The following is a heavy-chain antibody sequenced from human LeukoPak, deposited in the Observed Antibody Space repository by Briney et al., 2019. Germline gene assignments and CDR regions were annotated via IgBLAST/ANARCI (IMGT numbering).Heavy chain of an antibody. V-gene: IGHV4-4*07. D-gene: IGHD3-16*01. CDR3: ARLRLRLGEFHFDY. CDR2: TYTSGST. CDR1: GGSISSYY. Sequence: PSETLSLTCTASGGSISSYYWSWIRQPAGKGLEWIGRTYTSGSTNYNPSLKSRVTMSVDTSKNQFSLRLSSVTAADTAIYYCARLRLRLGEFHFDYWGQGTLVTVSS. J-gene: IGHJ4*02.